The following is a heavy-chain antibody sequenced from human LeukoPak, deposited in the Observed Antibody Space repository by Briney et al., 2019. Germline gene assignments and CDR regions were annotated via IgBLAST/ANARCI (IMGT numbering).Heavy chain of an antibody. CDR2: INHSGST. V-gene: IGHV4-34*01. D-gene: IGHD5-12*01. CDR3: ACRRGWLGPDY. J-gene: IGHJ4*02. Sequence: SETLSLTCAVYGGSFSVYYWSWIRQPPGKGLEWIGEINHSGSTNYNPSLKSRVTISVDTSKNQFSLKLSSVTAADTAVYYCACRRGWLGPDYWGQGTLVTVSS. CDR1: GGSFSVYY.